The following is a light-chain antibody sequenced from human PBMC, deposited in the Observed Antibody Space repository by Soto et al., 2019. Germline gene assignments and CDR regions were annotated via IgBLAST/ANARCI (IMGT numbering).Light chain of an antibody. CDR2: ETS. CDR3: FSFTSTKTHV. J-gene: IGLJ1*01. CDR1: SSDFGSYKF. Sequence: QSVLTQPGSVSGSPGQSVTISCARTSSDFGSYKFVSWYQHHPGTVSKVIIYETSKRPSGVSDRFSGSKSGNTASLTISGLQAEDEADYYCFSFTSTKTHVFGSGTKVTVL. V-gene: IGLV2-23*01.